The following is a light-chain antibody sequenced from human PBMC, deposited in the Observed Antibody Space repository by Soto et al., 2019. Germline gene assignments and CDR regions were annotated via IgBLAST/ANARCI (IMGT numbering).Light chain of an antibody. J-gene: IGKJ2*01. Sequence: EIVMTQSPATLSLSPGERATLSCRASQSVSSSLAWYQQKPGQAPRLLIYCASTRATAITARCGGTGSGTEFNLTISSLLSEDFAVYYCQQYNNWPPITFGQGTKLEIK. CDR1: QSVSSS. V-gene: IGKV3-15*01. CDR3: QQYNNWPPIT. CDR2: CAS.